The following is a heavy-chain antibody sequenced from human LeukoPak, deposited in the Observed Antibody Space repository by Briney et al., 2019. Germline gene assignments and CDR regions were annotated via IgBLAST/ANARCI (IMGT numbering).Heavy chain of an antibody. Sequence: SETLSLTCAVYGGSFSGYYWSWIRQPPGKGLECIGEINHSGSTNYNTSLKSRVTISVDTSKNQFSLKLSSVTAADTAVYYCARTRGGTRYSSSPPCDYWGQGTLVTVSS. V-gene: IGHV4-34*01. CDR1: GGSFSGYY. D-gene: IGHD6-13*01. CDR2: INHSGST. CDR3: ARTRGGTRYSSSPPCDY. J-gene: IGHJ4*02.